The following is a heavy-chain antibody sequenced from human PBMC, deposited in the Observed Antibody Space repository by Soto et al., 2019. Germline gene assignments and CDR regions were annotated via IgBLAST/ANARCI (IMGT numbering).Heavy chain of an antibody. J-gene: IGHJ4*02. CDR1: GGTFCSYA. Sequence: SGQVSCKASGGTFCSYAISWVRQAPGQGLEWMGGVGAIFGNANYAQKFQGRVTITADESTSPAYLELSSLSSEDTAVYYCARQNPVEMATMDPDYWGQGTLVTVSS. CDR3: ARQNPVEMATMDPDY. D-gene: IGHD5-12*01. CDR2: VGAIFGNA. V-gene: IGHV1-69*13.